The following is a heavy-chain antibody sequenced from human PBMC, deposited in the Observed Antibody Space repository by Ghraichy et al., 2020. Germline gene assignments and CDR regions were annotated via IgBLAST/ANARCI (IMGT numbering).Heavy chain of an antibody. CDR3: AKEPHQILFDCFEY. D-gene: IGHD2-21*01. Sequence: GGSLRLSCAASGFTVSTFAMAWVRQTPEKGLEWVSRISGAGGSTYYADSVEGRFTISKDNSKNILYLEMNSLRVEDTAVYYCAKEPHQILFDCFEYWGQGTQVTVSS. CDR1: GFTVSTFA. CDR2: ISGAGGST. V-gene: IGHV3-23*01. J-gene: IGHJ4*02.